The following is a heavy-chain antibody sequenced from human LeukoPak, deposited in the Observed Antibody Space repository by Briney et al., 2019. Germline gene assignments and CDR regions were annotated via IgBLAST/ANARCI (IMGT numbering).Heavy chain of an antibody. CDR2: IYYSGST. Sequence: PSETLSLTCTVSGGSISSYYWSWIRQPPGKGLEWIGYIYYSGSTNYNPSLKSRVTISVDTSKNQFSLKLSSVTAADTAVYYCARGAGMVDVWGKGTTVTVSS. J-gene: IGHJ6*04. CDR1: GGSISSYY. D-gene: IGHD6-13*01. CDR3: ARGAGMVDV. V-gene: IGHV4-59*01.